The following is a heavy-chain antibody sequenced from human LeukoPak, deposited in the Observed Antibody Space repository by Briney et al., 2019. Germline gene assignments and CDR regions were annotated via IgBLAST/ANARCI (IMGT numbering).Heavy chain of an antibody. CDR2: ISAYNGNT. V-gene: IGHV1-18*01. D-gene: IGHD1-1*01. J-gene: IGHJ4*02. CDR1: GYTFTSYG. Sequence: EASVKVSCKASGYTFTSYGISWVRQAPGQGLEWMGWISAYNGNTNYAQKLQGRVTMTTDTSTSTAYMELRSLRSGDTAVYYCARDFVPFVLTSRVQTWNYWGQGTLVTVSS. CDR3: ARDFVPFVLTSRVQTWNY.